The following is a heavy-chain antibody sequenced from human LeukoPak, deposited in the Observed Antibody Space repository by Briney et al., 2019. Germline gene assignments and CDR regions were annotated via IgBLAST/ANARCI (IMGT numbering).Heavy chain of an antibody. D-gene: IGHD3-10*01. Sequence: SETLSLTCTVSGGSISSYYWSWIRQPPGKGLEWIGYIYYSGSTNYNPSLKSRVTISVDTSKNQFSLKLSSVTAADTAVYYCARDSAGITMVRGVNWGQGTLVTVSS. CDR3: ARDSAGITMVRGVN. CDR2: IYYSGST. V-gene: IGHV4-59*12. CDR1: GGSISSYY. J-gene: IGHJ4*02.